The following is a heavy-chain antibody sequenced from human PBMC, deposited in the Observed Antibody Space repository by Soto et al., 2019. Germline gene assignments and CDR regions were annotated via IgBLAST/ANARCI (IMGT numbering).Heavy chain of an antibody. V-gene: IGHV3-48*03. CDR3: SRDLYGYCSSTSSYTGAFDI. CDR2: ISSSGSTI. CDR1: GFTFSSYE. D-gene: IGHD2-2*02. Sequence: GGYLRLSCAASGFTFSSYEMNWVRQAPGRGLEWVSYISSSGSTIYYADSVKGRFSLSRENTKNSLYLQMNSRIAEDSAVYYCSRDLYGYCSSTSSYTGAFDIWGQGKMVTVAS. J-gene: IGHJ3*02.